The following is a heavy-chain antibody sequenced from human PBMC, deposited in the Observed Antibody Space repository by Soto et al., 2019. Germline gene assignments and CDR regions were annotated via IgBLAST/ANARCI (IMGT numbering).Heavy chain of an antibody. V-gene: IGHV3-23*01. Sequence: EVQLLESGGGLVQPGGSLRLSCAASGFTFISYAMSWVRQAPGKGLEWVSAISGSGGSTYYADSVKGRFTISRDNSKNTLYLQMNSLRAEDTAVYYCAIDRIRDKVGYYYYMDVWGKGTTVTVSS. CDR2: ISGSGGST. CDR3: AIDRIRDKVGYYYYMDV. D-gene: IGHD2-2*01. J-gene: IGHJ6*03. CDR1: GFTFISYA.